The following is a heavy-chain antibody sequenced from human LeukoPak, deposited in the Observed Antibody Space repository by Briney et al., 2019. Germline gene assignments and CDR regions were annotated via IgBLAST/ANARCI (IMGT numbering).Heavy chain of an antibody. V-gene: IGHV3-23*01. D-gene: IGHD1-1*01. CDR3: SKDHTIDNWHQTTALNY. J-gene: IGHJ4*02. CDR1: GFTFSSYG. Sequence: PGGSLRLACAAAGFTFSSYGLSWVRQAPGNGLGWVSSIIGSVDNTYYANSLKARFTISRDKSKNTLYMQMNSLRAEDTAKYYCSKDHTIDNWHQTTALNYWGQGSTLTVSS. CDR2: IIGSVDNT.